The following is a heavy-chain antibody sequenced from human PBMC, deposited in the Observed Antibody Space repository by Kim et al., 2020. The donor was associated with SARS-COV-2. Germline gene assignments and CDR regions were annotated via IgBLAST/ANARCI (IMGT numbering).Heavy chain of an antibody. V-gene: IGHV3-30*18. CDR2: ISYDGGNK. J-gene: IGHJ6*01. Sequence: GGSLRLSCADSGFTFSSYGMHWVRQAPGKGLEWVAVISYDGGNKDYADSVKGRFTISRDNSKNTLYLQMNSLRAEDTAVYYCAKDRTGGPARSGWYYYY. D-gene: IGHD6-19*01. CDR1: GFTFSSYG. CDR3: AKDRTGGPARSGWYYYY.